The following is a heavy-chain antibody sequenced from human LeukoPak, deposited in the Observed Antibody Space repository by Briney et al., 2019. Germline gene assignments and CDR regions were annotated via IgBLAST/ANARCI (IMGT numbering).Heavy chain of an antibody. CDR2: ISPSGTSV. J-gene: IGHJ4*02. Sequence: GGSLRLSCAASGFTFSSYEMNWVRQAPGKGLEWVSYISPSGTSVFYADSVKGRFTISRDNAKNSLYLQMNSLRAEDTAVYYCAADYYDSSGYKPFDYWGQGTLVTVSS. D-gene: IGHD3-22*01. CDR1: GFTFSSYE. CDR3: AADYYDSSGYKPFDY. V-gene: IGHV3-48*03.